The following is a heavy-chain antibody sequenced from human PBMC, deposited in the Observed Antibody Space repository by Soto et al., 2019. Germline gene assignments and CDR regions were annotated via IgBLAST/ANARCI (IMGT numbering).Heavy chain of an antibody. CDR1: GGSISSSSFH. CDR3: ARSYGSCFDY. D-gene: IGHD5-18*01. CDR2: IYYSGST. Sequence: PSETLSLTCTVSGGSISSSSFHWGWIRQPPGKGLEWIGSIYYSGSTYYSPSLKSRVTISVDTSKNQFSLKLNSVTAADTAVYECARSYGSCFDYWGQGTLVTVSS. V-gene: IGHV4-39*01. J-gene: IGHJ4*02.